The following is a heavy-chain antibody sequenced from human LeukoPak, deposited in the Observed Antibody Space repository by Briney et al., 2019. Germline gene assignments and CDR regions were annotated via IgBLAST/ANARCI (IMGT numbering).Heavy chain of an antibody. J-gene: IGHJ6*02. Sequence: SETLSLTCAVSGGSISSGGYSWSWIRQPPGKGLEWIGYIYHSGSTNYNPSLKSRVTISVDTSKNQFSLKLSSVTAADTAVYYCASGRGRITMVRGVPGYYGMDVWGQGTTVTVSS. CDR2: IYHSGST. CDR3: ASGRGRITMVRGVPGYYGMDV. CDR1: GGSISSGGYS. D-gene: IGHD3-10*01. V-gene: IGHV4-30-2*01.